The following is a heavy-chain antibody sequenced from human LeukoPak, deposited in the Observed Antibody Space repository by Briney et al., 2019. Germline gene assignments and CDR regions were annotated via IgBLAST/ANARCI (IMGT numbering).Heavy chain of an antibody. CDR1: GFTFSSYA. CDR3: ASVPGIAAAGTGKWFDP. V-gene: IGHV3-30*04. D-gene: IGHD6-13*01. J-gene: IGHJ5*02. Sequence: GSLRLSCAASGFTFSSYAMHWVRQTPGKGLEWVAVISYDGSNKYYADSVKGRFTISRDNSKNTLYLQMNSLRAEDTAVYYCASVPGIAAAGTGKWFDPWGQGTLVTVSS. CDR2: ISYDGSNK.